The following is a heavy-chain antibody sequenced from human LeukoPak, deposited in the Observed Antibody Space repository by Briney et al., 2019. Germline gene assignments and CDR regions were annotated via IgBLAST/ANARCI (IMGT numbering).Heavy chain of an antibody. CDR2: ISWNSGSI. CDR1: GFTFDDYA. Sequence: PGRSLRLSCAASGFTFDDYAMHWVRHAPGKGLEWVSGISWNSGSIGYADSVKGRFTISRDNAKNSLYLQMNSLRAEDTALYYCAKDIGSGYYRKAVNFDYWGQGTLVTVSS. V-gene: IGHV3-9*01. CDR3: AKDIGSGYYRKAVNFDY. J-gene: IGHJ4*02. D-gene: IGHD3-3*01.